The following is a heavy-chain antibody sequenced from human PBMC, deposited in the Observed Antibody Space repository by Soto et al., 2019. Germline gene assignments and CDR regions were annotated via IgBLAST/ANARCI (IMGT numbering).Heavy chain of an antibody. Sequence: QVQLVQSGAEVKKPGSSVKVSCKASGGPFSSYAISWVRQAPGQGLEWMGGIIPIFGTANYAQKFQGRVTIAGDESTSTAYMGLSSLRSEDTAVYYCARGVLRFLYPGPNSPETGNNWFDPWGQGTLVTVSS. CDR2: IIPIFGTA. J-gene: IGHJ5*02. CDR1: GGPFSSYA. V-gene: IGHV1-69*01. CDR3: ARGVLRFLYPGPNSPETGNNWFDP. D-gene: IGHD3-3*01.